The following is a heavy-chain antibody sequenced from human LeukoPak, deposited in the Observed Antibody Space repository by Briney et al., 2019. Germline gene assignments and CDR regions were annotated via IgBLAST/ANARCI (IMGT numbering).Heavy chain of an antibody. CDR2: IYTSGST. Sequence: SETLSLTCTVSGGSISSYYWSWIRQPAGKGLEWIGRIYTSGSTNYNPSLKSRVTISVDTSKNQFSLKLSSVTAAATAVYYCARESQGYSRESSRMVYISQQFDPWGQGTLVTVSS. V-gene: IGHV4-4*07. D-gene: IGHD2-8*01. CDR1: GGSISSYY. J-gene: IGHJ5*02. CDR3: ARESQGYSRESSRMVYISQQFDP.